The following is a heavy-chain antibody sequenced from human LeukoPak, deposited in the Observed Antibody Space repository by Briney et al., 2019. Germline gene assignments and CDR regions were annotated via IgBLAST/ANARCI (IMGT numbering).Heavy chain of an antibody. CDR1: GGSISSYY. CDR2: IYTSEST. D-gene: IGHD3-3*01. CDR3: ARDNEGYDFWSGYNNWFDP. V-gene: IGHV4-4*07. J-gene: IGHJ5*02. Sequence: SETLSLTCTVSGGSISSYYWSWIRQPDGKGLEWIGRIYTSESTNYNPSLKSRVTMSVDTSKNQFSLKLSSVTAADTAVYYCARDNEGYDFWSGYNNWFDPWGQGALVTVSS.